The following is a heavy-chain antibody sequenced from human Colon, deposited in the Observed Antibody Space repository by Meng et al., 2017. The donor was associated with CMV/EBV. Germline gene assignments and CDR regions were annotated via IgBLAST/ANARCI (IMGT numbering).Heavy chain of an antibody. CDR1: GLTFNGYG. J-gene: IGHJ4*02. CDR2: IGSDGSIK. CDR3: AREGFSNFDY. V-gene: IGHV3-30*02. D-gene: IGHD4-11*01. Sequence: GESLKISCAASGLTFNGYGLHWVRQAPGKGLEWVAFIGSDGSIKRYSDSAKGRFNIPRDNSKNTLWLQIHSLRPEDTALYYCAREGFSNFDYWGLGTLVTVSS.